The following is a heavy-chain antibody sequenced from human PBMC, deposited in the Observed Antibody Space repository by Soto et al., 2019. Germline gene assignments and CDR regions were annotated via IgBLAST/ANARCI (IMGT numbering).Heavy chain of an antibody. CDR2: MNPNSGNT. CDR1: GYTFTSYD. Sequence: QVQLVQSGAEVKKPGASVKVSCKASGYTFTSYDINWVRQATGQGLEWMGWMNPNSGNTGYAQKLPDRVNINRNTSKNTAYMEMSSLKSEDPAVYYCAREKTSYGMDVWGQGTTVTVSS. CDR3: AREKTSYGMDV. V-gene: IGHV1-8*01. J-gene: IGHJ6*02.